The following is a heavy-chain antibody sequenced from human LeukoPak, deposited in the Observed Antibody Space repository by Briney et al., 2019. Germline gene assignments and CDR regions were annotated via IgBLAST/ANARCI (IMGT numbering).Heavy chain of an antibody. CDR2: ISGGGGSI. V-gene: IGHV3-23*01. CDR3: AKDGGSSLFARGALDI. J-gene: IGHJ3*02. D-gene: IGHD2-15*01. CDR1: GFTFSIYA. Sequence: GGSLRLSCAASGFTFSIYAMSWVRQAPGKGLEWVSAISGGGGSIYYADSVKGRFTISRDNSKNTLYLQMNGLRGEDTAVYFCAKDGGSSLFARGALDIWGQGTMVTVPS.